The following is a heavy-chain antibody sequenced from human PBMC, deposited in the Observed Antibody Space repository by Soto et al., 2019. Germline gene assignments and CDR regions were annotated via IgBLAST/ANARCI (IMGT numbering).Heavy chain of an antibody. CDR2: IYHSGST. V-gene: IGHV4-4*02. D-gene: IGHD4-17*01. J-gene: IGHJ5*02. CDR1: GGSISSSNW. Sequence: QVQLQESAPGLVKPSVTLSLTCAVSGGSISSSNWWSWVRQPPGKGLEWIGEIYHSGSTNYNPSLKSRFTISVDKSKNQFSLKLSSVTAADTAVYYCARAIGDYEVPDWFDPWGQGTLVTVSS. CDR3: ARAIGDYEVPDWFDP.